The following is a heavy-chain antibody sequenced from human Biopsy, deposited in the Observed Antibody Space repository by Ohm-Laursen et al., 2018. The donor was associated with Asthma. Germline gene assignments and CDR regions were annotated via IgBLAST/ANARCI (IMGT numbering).Heavy chain of an antibody. J-gene: IGHJ6*02. CDR1: GFTFSRYG. CDR3: ASYEVVTAILPMDV. Sequence: SSLRLSCAASGFTFSRYGMHWVRQPPGKRLEWVATTSYDGSNKYYGDSVKGRFTISRDNSKNTVYLQMSSLRAEDTAVYYCASYEVVTAILPMDVWGQGTTVTVSS. D-gene: IGHD2-21*02. V-gene: IGHV3-30*03. CDR2: TSYDGSNK.